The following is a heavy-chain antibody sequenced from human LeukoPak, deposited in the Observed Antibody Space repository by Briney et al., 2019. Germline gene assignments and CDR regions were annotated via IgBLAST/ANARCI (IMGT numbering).Heavy chain of an antibody. V-gene: IGHV1-69*05. CDR1: GGTFSSYA. CDR2: IIPIFGTA. CDR3: ARAPCSSTSCYVFAWFDP. J-gene: IGHJ5*02. Sequence: ASVKVSCKASGGTFSSYAISWVRQAPRQGLEWMGGIIPIFGTANYAQKFQGRVTITTDESTSTAYLELSRLRSEDTAVYYCARAPCSSTSCYVFAWFDPWGQGTLVTVSS. D-gene: IGHD2-2*01.